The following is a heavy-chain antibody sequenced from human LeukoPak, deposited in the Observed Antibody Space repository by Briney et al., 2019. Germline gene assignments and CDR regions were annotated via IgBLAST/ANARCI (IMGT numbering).Heavy chain of an antibody. V-gene: IGHV4-59*01. CDR1: GGSITSYY. J-gene: IGHJ5*02. Sequence: SETLSLTCTVSGGSITSYYWTWIRQPPGKGLEWIGYIYYSGSTSYNPSLKSRVTISVDTSKNQFSLKRSSVTAADTAVYYCARGGVNYKIAGPWGQGALVTVSS. CDR2: IYYSGST. CDR3: ARGGVNYKIAGP. D-gene: IGHD3-10*01.